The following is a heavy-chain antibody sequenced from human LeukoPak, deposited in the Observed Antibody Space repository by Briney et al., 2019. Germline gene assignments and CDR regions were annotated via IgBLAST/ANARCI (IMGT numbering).Heavy chain of an antibody. CDR2: ISGSGGNT. CDR1: GFTFSSYA. CDR3: AKGLSATSGYLELEY. V-gene: IGHV3-23*01. J-gene: IGHJ4*02. Sequence: PGGSLRLSCAASGFTFSSYAMTWVRQSPGKGLEWVASISGSGGNTYSADSVKGRCTISRDNSKNTLYLQMNSLRAEDTTVYYCAKGLSATSGYLELEYWGQGTLVTVSS. D-gene: IGHD3-22*01.